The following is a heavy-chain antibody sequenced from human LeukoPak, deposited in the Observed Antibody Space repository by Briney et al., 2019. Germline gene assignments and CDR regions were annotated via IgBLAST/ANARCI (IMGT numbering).Heavy chain of an antibody. J-gene: IGHJ4*02. D-gene: IGHD6-6*01. CDR1: GGSFSGYY. CDR2: INHSGST. CDR3: ARVEYSSSLDY. Sequence: SETLSLTCAVYGGSFSGYYWSWIRQPPGKGLEWIGEINHSGSTNYNPSLKSRVTISVDTSKNQFSLKLSSVTAADTAVYYCARVEYSSSLDYWGQGTLVTVSS. V-gene: IGHV4-34*01.